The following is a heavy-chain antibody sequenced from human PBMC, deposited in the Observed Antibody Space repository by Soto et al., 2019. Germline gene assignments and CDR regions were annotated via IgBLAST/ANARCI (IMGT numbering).Heavy chain of an antibody. V-gene: IGHV4-39*01. Sequence: QLQLQESGPGLVKPSETLSLTCTVSGGSISSSSYYWGWIRQPPGKGLEWIGSIYYSGSTYYNPSLKSRVTISVDTSKNQFSLKLSSVTAADTAVYYCASTFHGGIYDFWSGSQYYFDYWGQGTLVTVSS. CDR2: IYYSGST. D-gene: IGHD3-3*01. J-gene: IGHJ4*02. CDR1: GGSISSSSYY. CDR3: ASTFHGGIYDFWSGSQYYFDY.